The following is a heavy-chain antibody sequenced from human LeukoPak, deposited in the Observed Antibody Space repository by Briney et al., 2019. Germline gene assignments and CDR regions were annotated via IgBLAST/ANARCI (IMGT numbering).Heavy chain of an antibody. Sequence: ASVKVSCKASGYTFTGYYMHWVRQAPGQGLEWMGWINPNSGGTNYAQKFQGRVTMTRDTSISTAYMELSSLRSEDTAVYYCARDSETYYYDSSGVFDYWGQGTLVTVSS. J-gene: IGHJ4*02. CDR2: INPNSGGT. CDR3: ARDSETYYYDSSGVFDY. V-gene: IGHV1-2*02. CDR1: GYTFTGYY. D-gene: IGHD3-22*01.